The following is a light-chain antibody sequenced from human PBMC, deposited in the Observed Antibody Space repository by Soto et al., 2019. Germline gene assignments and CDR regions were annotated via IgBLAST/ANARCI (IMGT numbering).Light chain of an antibody. CDR1: QSLLDSSNNKNS. CDR3: QQYSSNPQT. CDR2: WAS. Sequence: DIVLTQSPDSLAVSLGERATIKCMSSQSLLDSSNNKNSLAWYQQKPGQPPTLLIYWASTRESGVPDRFGGGGSGTDFTLTITSLQAEDVAVYYCQQYSSNPQTFVQGTKLEIK. J-gene: IGKJ2*01. V-gene: IGKV4-1*01.